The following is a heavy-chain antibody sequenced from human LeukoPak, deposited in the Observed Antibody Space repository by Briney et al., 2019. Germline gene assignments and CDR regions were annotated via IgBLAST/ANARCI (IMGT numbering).Heavy chain of an antibody. Sequence: SETLSLTCTVSGGSISSSNYYWGWIRQPPGKGLEWIASISYSGSTYYNPSVKSRVTISRDTSKNQFSLSLNSVTAADTAVYYCVRVKSGSISDSWGQGTLVTVSS. CDR3: VRVKSGSISDS. V-gene: IGHV4-39*07. J-gene: IGHJ4*02. D-gene: IGHD1-26*01. CDR1: GGSISSSNYY. CDR2: ISYSGST.